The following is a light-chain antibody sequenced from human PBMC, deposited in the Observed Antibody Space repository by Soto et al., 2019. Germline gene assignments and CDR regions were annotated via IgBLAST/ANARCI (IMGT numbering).Light chain of an antibody. V-gene: IGLV2-14*01. J-gene: IGLJ2*01. CDR2: EVS. CDR1: SSDVGGYNY. Sequence: QSALTQPASVSGSPGQSITISCIGTSSDVGGYNYVSWYQLHPGKAPKLMIYEVSNRPSGVSNRFSGSKSGNTASLTISGLQAEDEADYYCSSYTSTSTPVVFGGGTKVTVL. CDR3: SSYTSTSTPVV.